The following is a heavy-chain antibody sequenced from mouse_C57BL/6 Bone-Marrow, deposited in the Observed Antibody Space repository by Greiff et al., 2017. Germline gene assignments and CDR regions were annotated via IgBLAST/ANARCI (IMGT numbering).Heavy chain of an antibody. Sequence: EVNVVESGGGLVQPGGSLRLSCAASGFTFTDYYMSWVRQPPGKALEWLGFIRNKANGYTTEYSASVKGGFTISRDNSQSILYLQRNALRAEDSATYYCERYPRSLGPNWYFDVWGTGTTVTVSS. V-gene: IGHV7-3*01. CDR1: GFTFTDYY. J-gene: IGHJ1*03. CDR3: ERYPRSLGPNWYFDV. CDR2: IRNKANGYTT. D-gene: IGHD4-1*01.